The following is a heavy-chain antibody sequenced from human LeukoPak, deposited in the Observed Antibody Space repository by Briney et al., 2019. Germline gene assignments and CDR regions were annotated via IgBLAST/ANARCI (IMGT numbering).Heavy chain of an antibody. CDR3: ARVTGYMIEDYFDY. CDR2: IYSTGST. Sequence: SETLSLTCTVSGGSISSYYWSWIRQPAGEGLEWIGHIYSTGSTNYNPSLKSRVTLSVDRSKNQFSLKLTSLTAADTALYYCARVTGYMIEDYFDYWGQGTLVTVSS. CDR1: GGSISSYY. V-gene: IGHV4-4*07. J-gene: IGHJ4*02. D-gene: IGHD3-22*01.